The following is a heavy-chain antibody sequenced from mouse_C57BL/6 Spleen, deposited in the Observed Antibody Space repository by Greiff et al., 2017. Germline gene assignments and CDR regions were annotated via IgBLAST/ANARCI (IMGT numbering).Heavy chain of an antibody. J-gene: IGHJ1*03. D-gene: IGHD1-1*01. CDR2: INPNDGTT. CDR3: ARRTDYGSSYRYFDV. CDR1: GYSFTDYN. V-gene: IGHV1-39*01. Sequence: VHVKQSGPELVKPGASVKISCKASGYSFTDYNMNWVKQSHGKSLEWIGVINPNDGTTSYNQKFKGKATLTVDKSSSTAYMQHNSLTSEDSAVYYCARRTDYGSSYRYFDVWGTGTTVTVSS.